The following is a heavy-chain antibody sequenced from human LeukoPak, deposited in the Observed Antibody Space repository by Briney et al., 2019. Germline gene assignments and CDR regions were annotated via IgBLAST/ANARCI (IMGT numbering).Heavy chain of an antibody. D-gene: IGHD2-15*01. V-gene: IGHV3-23*01. J-gene: IGHJ4*02. Sequence: QPGGSLRLSCAASGFTFSNYAMSWVRQAPGKGLEWVSAISPTGDTTYYADSVKGRFTISRDNSRSTLSLHMNSLRVEDTAVYYCAKAASLIETAAVAFDYWGQGTLVTVSS. CDR1: GFTFSNYA. CDR3: AKAASLIETAAVAFDY. CDR2: ISPTGDTT.